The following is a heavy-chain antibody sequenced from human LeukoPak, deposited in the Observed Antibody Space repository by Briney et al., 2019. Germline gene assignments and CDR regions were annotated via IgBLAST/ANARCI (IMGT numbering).Heavy chain of an antibody. J-gene: IGHJ6*02. CDR2: IKQDGSEK. Sequence: GGSLRLSCAASGFTFSSYWMSWVRQAPGKGLEWVANIKQDGSEKYYVDSVKGRFTISRDNAKNSLYLQMNSLRAEDTAVYYCARDLGDGWSLMGGMDVWGQGTTVTVSS. V-gene: IGHV3-7*01. D-gene: IGHD6-19*01. CDR1: GFTFSSYW. CDR3: ARDLGDGWSLMGGMDV.